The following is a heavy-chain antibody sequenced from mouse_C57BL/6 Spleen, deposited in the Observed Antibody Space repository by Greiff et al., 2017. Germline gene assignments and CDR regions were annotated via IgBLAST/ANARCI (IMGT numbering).Heavy chain of an antibody. V-gene: IGHV1-52*01. Sequence: QVQLQQPGAELVRPGSSVKLSCKASGYTFTSYWMHWVKQRPIQGLEWIGNIDPSDSETHYNQKFKDKDTLTVDKSSSTAYMQLSSLTSEDSAVYYCARTDSNWYFDVWGTGTTVTVSS. J-gene: IGHJ1*03. CDR1: GYTFTSYW. CDR3: ARTDSNWYFDV. CDR2: IDPSDSET.